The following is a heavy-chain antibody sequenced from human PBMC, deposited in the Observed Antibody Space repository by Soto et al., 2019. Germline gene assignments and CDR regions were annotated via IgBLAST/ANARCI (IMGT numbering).Heavy chain of an antibody. J-gene: IGHJ4*02. Sequence: GESLKISCKGSGYIFSTYSIGWVRQMPGKGLEWIGNIHSGDSNARYSPSFQGQVTISVDKSINTAYLQWSSVKASDTALYYCANWHSSHWFDYWGQGTLVTVSS. CDR2: IHSGDSNA. CDR3: ANWHSSHWFDY. CDR1: GYIFSTYS. V-gene: IGHV5-51*01. D-gene: IGHD2-2*01.